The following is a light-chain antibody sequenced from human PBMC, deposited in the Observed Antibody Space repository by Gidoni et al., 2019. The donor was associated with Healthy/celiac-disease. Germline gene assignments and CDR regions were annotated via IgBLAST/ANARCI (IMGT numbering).Light chain of an antibody. Sequence: DIKMTQSPSTLSASVGDRVTITCRASQSISSWLAWYQQKPWKAPKLLIYKASSLESGVPSRFSGSGSGTEFTLTISSLQPDDFATYYCQQYNSYSRGTFGQGTKLEIK. J-gene: IGKJ2*02. V-gene: IGKV1-5*03. CDR1: QSISSW. CDR2: KAS. CDR3: QQYNSYSRGT.